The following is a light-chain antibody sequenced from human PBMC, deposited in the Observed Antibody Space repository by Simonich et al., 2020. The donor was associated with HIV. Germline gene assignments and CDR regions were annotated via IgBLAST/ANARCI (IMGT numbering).Light chain of an antibody. Sequence: DIQMTQSPSTLSASVGDRVTITCRASPNIRSWLAWYHHKPGKAPKLLIHQASRLESGVPSRFSGSGSGTEFTLTRRSLQPDDFATYYCQQYNSYSYTFGQGTKLEIK. V-gene: IGKV1-5*03. J-gene: IGKJ2*01. CDR2: QAS. CDR1: PNIRSW. CDR3: QQYNSYSYT.